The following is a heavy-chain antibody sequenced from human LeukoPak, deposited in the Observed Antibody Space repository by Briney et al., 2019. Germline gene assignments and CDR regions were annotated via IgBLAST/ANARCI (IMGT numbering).Heavy chain of an antibody. J-gene: IGHJ4*02. V-gene: IGHV3-23*01. CDR1: GFTFSSYA. Sequence: PGGSLRLSCAASGFTFSSYAMSWVRQAPGKGLEWVSAISGSGGSTYYADSVKGRFTISRGNSKNTLHLQMNSLRAEDTAVYYCAAYSGYGSYFDYWGQGTLVTVSS. CDR3: AAYSGYGSYFDY. D-gene: IGHD5-12*01. CDR2: ISGSGGST.